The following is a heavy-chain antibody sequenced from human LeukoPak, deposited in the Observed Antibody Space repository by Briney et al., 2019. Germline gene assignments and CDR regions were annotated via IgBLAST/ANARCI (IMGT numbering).Heavy chain of an antibody. CDR3: ASFKPGSAFDI. D-gene: IGHD2-15*01. Sequence: GASVKVSCKASGGTFSSYAISWVRQAPGQGLEWMGGIIPIFGTANYAQKFQGRVTITADESTSTAYMELSSLRTEDTAVYYCASFKPGSAFDIWGQGTMVTVSS. J-gene: IGHJ3*02. CDR1: GGTFSSYA. CDR2: IIPIFGTA. V-gene: IGHV1-69*13.